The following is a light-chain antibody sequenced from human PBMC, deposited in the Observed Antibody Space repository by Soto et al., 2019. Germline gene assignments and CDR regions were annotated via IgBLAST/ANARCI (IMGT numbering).Light chain of an antibody. Sequence: SYELTQPPSVSVAPGQTASIPCGGDNIGTKSVHWYQQKSGQAPVLVVYDDRDRPSGIPERFSGSNSGNTATLTISRVEAGEEAYYYCQVCHSLSALYVVGPGTKVTVL. CDR2: DDR. J-gene: IGLJ1*01. V-gene: IGLV3-21*02. CDR1: NIGTKS. CDR3: QVCHSLSALYV.